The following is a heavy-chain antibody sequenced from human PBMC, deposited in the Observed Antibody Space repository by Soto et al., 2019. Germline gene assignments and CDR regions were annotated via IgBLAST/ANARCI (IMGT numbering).Heavy chain of an antibody. CDR2: IYYSGST. V-gene: IGHV4-59*01. J-gene: IGHJ6*02. CDR1: GGSISSYY. Sequence: SETLSLTCTVSGGSISSYYWSWIRQPPGKGLEWIGYIYYSGSTNYNPSLKSRVTISVDTSKDQFSLKLSSVTAADTAVYYCARDNSRRQPRNSDGDYYGMDVWGQGTTVTVSS. D-gene: IGHD6-13*01. CDR3: ARDNSRRQPRNSDGDYYGMDV.